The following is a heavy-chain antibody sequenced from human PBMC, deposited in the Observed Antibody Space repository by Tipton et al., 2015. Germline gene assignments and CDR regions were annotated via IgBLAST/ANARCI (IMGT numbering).Heavy chain of an antibody. D-gene: IGHD4-23*01. CDR3: ARTKYNRLRWYFDP. CDR1: AYSISSDYY. CDR2: ISHSGNT. Sequence: TLSLTCAVSAYSISSDYYWGWIRQPPGKGLEWIGSISHSGNTYYNPSLKSRVTMSRDTSKNQFSLKLSSVTVADSAVYYCARTKYNRLRWYFDPWGKGTLVTVSS. J-gene: IGHJ5*02. V-gene: IGHV4-38-2*01.